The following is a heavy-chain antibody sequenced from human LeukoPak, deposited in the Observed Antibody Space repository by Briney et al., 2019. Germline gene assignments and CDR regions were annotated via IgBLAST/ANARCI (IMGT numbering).Heavy chain of an antibody. J-gene: IGHJ4*02. D-gene: IGHD3-22*01. CDR2: IIPIFGTA. CDR3: ARGDYDSDRYFDY. V-gene: IGHV1-69*13. Sequence: GASVKVSCKASGGTFSSYAISWVRQAPGQGLEWMGGIIPIFGTANYAQKFQGRVTITADESTSTAYMELSRLRSDDTAVYYCARGDYDSDRYFDYWGQGTLVTVSS. CDR1: GGTFSSYA.